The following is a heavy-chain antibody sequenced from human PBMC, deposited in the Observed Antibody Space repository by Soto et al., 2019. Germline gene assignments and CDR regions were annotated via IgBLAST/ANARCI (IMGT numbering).Heavy chain of an antibody. CDR2: INAGNGNT. V-gene: IGHV1-3*01. Sequence: ASVKVSCKASGYTFTSYAMHWVRQAPGQRLEWMGWINAGNGNTKYSQKFQGRVTITRDTSASTAYMELSSLRSEDTAVYYCARVYCSGGSCYSGVRYFDYWGQGTLVTSPQ. D-gene: IGHD2-15*01. CDR3: ARVYCSGGSCYSGVRYFDY. CDR1: GYTFTSYA. J-gene: IGHJ4*02.